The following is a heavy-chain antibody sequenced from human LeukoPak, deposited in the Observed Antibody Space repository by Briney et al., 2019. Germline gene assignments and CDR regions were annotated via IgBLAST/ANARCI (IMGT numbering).Heavy chain of an antibody. J-gene: IGHJ4*02. CDR1: GYTFTIYD. Sequence: RASVKVSCKASGYTFTIYDLNWVRQAPGQGLEWMGGIIPIFGTANYAQKFQGRVTITADESTSTAYMELSSLRSEDTAVYYCASRVGATIIDRFDYWGQGTLVTVSS. CDR3: ASRVGATIIDRFDY. V-gene: IGHV1-69*13. CDR2: IIPIFGTA. D-gene: IGHD1-26*01.